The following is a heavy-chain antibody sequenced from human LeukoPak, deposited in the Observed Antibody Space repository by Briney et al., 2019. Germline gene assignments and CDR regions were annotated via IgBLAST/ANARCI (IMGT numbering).Heavy chain of an antibody. J-gene: IGHJ4*02. V-gene: IGHV1-69*13. CDR2: IIPIFGTA. D-gene: IGHD3-3*01. CDR1: GGTFSRYA. Sequence: GASVKVSCKASGGTFSRYAISWVRQAPGQGLEWMGGIIPIFGTANYAQKFQGRVTITADESTSTAYMELSSLRSEDTAVYYCARVPIGARFGVAKGSFDYWGQGTLVTVSS. CDR3: ARVPIGARFGVAKGSFDY.